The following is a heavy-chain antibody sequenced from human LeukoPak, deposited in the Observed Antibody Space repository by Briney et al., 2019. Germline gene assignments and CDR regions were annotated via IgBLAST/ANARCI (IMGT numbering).Heavy chain of an antibody. CDR2: IYYSGDT. CDR3: ARDAQYYYDDSGYYYLDY. Sequence: PSETLSLTCAVYGGSFSGYYWSWIRQPPGKGLEWIGYIYYSGDTYYNPSLKSRVTIAVDTSKNQFSLKLNSVTVADTAVYFCARDAQYYYDDSGYYYLDYWGQGTLVTVSS. V-gene: IGHV4-34*09. J-gene: IGHJ4*02. CDR1: GGSFSGYY. D-gene: IGHD3-22*01.